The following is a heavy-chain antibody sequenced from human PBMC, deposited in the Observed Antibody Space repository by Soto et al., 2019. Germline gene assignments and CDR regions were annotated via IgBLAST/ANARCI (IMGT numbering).Heavy chain of an antibody. CDR2: IIPILGIA. CDR3: ARDRSGVDTAMAINWFDP. CDR1: GGTFSSYT. V-gene: IGHV1-69*02. Sequence: SVKVSCKASGGTFSSYTISWVRQAPGQGLEWMGRIIPILGIANYAQKFQGRVTITADKSTSTAYMELSRLRSEDTAVYYCARDRSGVDTAMAINWFDPWGQGTRVTVSS. J-gene: IGHJ5*02. D-gene: IGHD5-18*01.